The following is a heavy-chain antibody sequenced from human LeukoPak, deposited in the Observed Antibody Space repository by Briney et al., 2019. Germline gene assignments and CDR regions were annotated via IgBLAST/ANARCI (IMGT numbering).Heavy chain of an antibody. J-gene: IGHJ5*02. CDR1: GGSFSGYY. CDR2: INHSGST. D-gene: IGHD4-11*01. CDR3: ARENYSKGLDP. Sequence: SETLSLTCAVYGGSFSGYYWSWIRQPPGKGLEWIGEINHSGSTNYNPSLKSRVTISVDTSKNQFSLKLSSVTAADTAVYYRARENYSKGLDPWGQGTPVTVSS. V-gene: IGHV4-34*01.